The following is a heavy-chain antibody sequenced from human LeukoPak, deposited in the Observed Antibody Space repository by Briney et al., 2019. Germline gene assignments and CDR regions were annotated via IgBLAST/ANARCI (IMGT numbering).Heavy chain of an antibody. CDR2: VHTSGTT. D-gene: IGHD1-26*01. V-gene: IGHV4-4*07. CDR3: ARDYRYYYGMDV. Sequence: PSETLSLTCTVSGGSISGYYWTWIRQTAGKGLEWIGRVHTSGTTNYNPSLKSRLTMSIDTPKKQVSLNLRSVTAADSAVYYCARDYRYYYGMDVWGQGTTVTVSS. J-gene: IGHJ6*02. CDR1: GGSISGYY.